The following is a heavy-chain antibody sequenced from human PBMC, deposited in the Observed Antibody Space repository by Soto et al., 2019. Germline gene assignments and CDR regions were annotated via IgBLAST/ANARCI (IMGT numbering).Heavy chain of an antibody. CDR2: TCYRSKWYN. CDR1: GDSVSSNSAA. Sequence: SQALSLTCAISGDSVSSNSAAWNWIRQSPSRGLEWLGRTCYRSKWYNDYAVSVKSRITIDPDTSKNQFSLQLNSVTPDDTAVYYCARVTSSSKTFDYWGQGTLVTVSS. CDR3: ARVTSSSKTFDY. V-gene: IGHV6-1*01. D-gene: IGHD6-6*01. J-gene: IGHJ4*02.